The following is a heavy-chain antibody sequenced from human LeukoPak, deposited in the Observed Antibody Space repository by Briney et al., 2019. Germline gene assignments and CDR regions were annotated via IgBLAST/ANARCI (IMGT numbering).Heavy chain of an antibody. D-gene: IGHD5-12*01. CDR1: GFTFSSYG. Sequence: AGGSLRLSCAASGFTFSSYGMHWVRQAPGKGLEWVAVISYDGSNKYYADSVKGRFTISRDNSKNTLYLQMNSLRAEDTAVYYCAKEVVATIEGGPFDYWGQGTLVTVSS. V-gene: IGHV3-30*18. CDR3: AKEVVATIEGGPFDY. CDR2: ISYDGSNK. J-gene: IGHJ4*02.